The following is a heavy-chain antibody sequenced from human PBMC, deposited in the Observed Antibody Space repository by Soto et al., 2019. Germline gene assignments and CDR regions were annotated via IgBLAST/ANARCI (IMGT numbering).Heavy chain of an antibody. Sequence: QVQLVQSGAEVKKPGSSVKVSCKASGGTFSSYAISWVRQAPGQGLEWMGGIIPIFGTANYAQKFQGRVTITADESTSTAYMELRSLRSEDTAVYDCARPTMTTVSPPHAFDIWGQGTMVTVSS. CDR2: IIPIFGTA. CDR1: GGTFSSYA. CDR3: ARPTMTTVSPPHAFDI. D-gene: IGHD4-17*01. V-gene: IGHV1-69*01. J-gene: IGHJ3*02.